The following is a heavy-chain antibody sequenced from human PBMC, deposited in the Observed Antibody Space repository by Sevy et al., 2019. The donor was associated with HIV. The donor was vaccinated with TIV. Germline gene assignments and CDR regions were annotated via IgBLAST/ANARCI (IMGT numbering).Heavy chain of an antibody. CDR3: ARISVSYSHFDY. CDR1: GFTFSYYD. J-gene: IGHJ4*02. D-gene: IGHD1-26*01. V-gene: IGHV3-13*01. CDR2: FGIAGDT. Sequence: GGSLRLSCAASGFTFSYYDMHWVRQPTGTGLGWVSGFGIAGDTYYSDSVKGRFTISRENAKNSLYLQMNSLRAGETAVYYCARISVSYSHFDYWGQGTLVTVSS.